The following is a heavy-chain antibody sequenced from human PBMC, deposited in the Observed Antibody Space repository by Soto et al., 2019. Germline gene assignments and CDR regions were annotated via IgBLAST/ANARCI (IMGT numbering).Heavy chain of an antibody. CDR1: GGTFSSYT. J-gene: IGHJ4*02. V-gene: IGHV1-69*02. Sequence: SVKVSCKASGGTFSSYTISWVRQAPGQGLEWMGRIIPILGIANYAQKFQGRVTITADKSTSTAYMELSSLRSEDTAVYYCARGNGRYFDWFPIDYWGQGTLVTVSS. CDR2: IIPILGIA. D-gene: IGHD3-9*01. CDR3: ARGNGRYFDWFPIDY.